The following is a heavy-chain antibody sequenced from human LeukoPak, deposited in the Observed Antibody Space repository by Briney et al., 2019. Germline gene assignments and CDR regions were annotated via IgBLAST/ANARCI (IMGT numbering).Heavy chain of an antibody. CDR3: ARDEYHGYSYGFDY. CDR2: ISYDGSNK. V-gene: IGHV3-30*04. CDR1: GFTFSSYA. D-gene: IGHD5-18*01. J-gene: IGHJ4*02. Sequence: GGSLRLSCAASGFTFSSYAMHWVRQAPGKGLEWVAVISYDGSNKYYADSVKGRFTISRDNSKNTLYLQMNSLRAEDTAVYYCARDEYHGYSYGFDYWGQGTLVTVSS.